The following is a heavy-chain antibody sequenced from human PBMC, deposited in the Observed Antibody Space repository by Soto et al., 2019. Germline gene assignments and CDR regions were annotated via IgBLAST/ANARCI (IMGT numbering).Heavy chain of an antibody. Sequence: SETLSLTCTVSGDSVSSDSYYWSWIRQPPGKALEWIGYIYHDGTTSYNPSLQSRVTMSINTSKNQFSLKLSSVTAADTAIYYCAREGGVLRLSNWLDPWGQGTLVTV. CDR3: AREGGVLRLSNWLDP. D-gene: IGHD3-3*01. J-gene: IGHJ5*02. CDR1: GDSVSSDSYY. CDR2: IYHDGTT. V-gene: IGHV4-61*01.